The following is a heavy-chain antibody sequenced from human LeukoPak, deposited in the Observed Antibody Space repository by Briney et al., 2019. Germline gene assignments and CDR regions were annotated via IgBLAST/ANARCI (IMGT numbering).Heavy chain of an antibody. V-gene: IGHV3-74*01. Sequence: GGSLRLSCAASGFTFSSYWMHWVRQAPGKGLVRVSRINSDGSSTSYADSVKGRFTISRDNAKNTLYLQMNSLRAEDTAVYYCAREDYYYYYMDVWGKGTTVTVSS. CDR3: AREDYYYYYMDV. J-gene: IGHJ6*03. CDR1: GFTFSSYW. CDR2: INSDGSST.